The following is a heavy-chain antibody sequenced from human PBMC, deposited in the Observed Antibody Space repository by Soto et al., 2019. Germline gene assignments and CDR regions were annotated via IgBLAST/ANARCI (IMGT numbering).Heavy chain of an antibody. D-gene: IGHD1-26*01. CDR1: GFTFSDYY. CDR2: ISSSSSYT. Sequence: GGSLRLSCAASGFTFSDYYMSWIRQAPGKGLEWVSYISSSSSYTNYADSVKGRFTISRDNAKNSLYLQMNSLRAEDTAVYYCAISRRKWELLTPTSGYFDYWGQGTLVTVSS. V-gene: IGHV3-11*06. CDR3: AISRRKWELLTPTSGYFDY. J-gene: IGHJ4*02.